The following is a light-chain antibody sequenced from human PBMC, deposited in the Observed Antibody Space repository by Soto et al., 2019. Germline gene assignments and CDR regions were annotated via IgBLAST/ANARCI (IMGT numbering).Light chain of an antibody. CDR2: DAS. CDR1: QGVGST. J-gene: IGKJ4*01. Sequence: ELVLTQSPSTLSVSPGERATLSCRASQGVGSTLAWYQQEPGRAPRLLIYDASTRATGIPARFGGAGSGTEFTLTISGLQSDDFAVYYCQHYLTWPLTFGGGTKVDIK. V-gene: IGKV3-15*01. CDR3: QHYLTWPLT.